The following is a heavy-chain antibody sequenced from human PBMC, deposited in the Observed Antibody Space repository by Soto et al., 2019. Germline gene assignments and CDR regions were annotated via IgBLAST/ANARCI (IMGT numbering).Heavy chain of an antibody. CDR3: ARDRLKGYCSGGSCYSYYYYGMDV. J-gene: IGHJ6*02. CDR2: ISAYNGNT. V-gene: IGHV1-18*01. Sequence: ASVKVSFKASGYTFTSYGISWVRQAPGQGLEWMGWISAYNGNTNYAQKLQGRVTMTTDTSTSTAYMELRSLRSDDTAVYYCARDRLKGYCSGGSCYSYYYYGMDVWGQGTTVTVSS. D-gene: IGHD2-15*01. CDR1: GYTFTSYG.